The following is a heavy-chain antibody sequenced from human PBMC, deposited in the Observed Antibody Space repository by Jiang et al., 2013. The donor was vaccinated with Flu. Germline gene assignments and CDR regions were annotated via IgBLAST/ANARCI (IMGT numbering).Heavy chain of an antibody. V-gene: IGHV4-59*11. CDR2: IYYSGST. D-gene: IGHD2-2*03. Sequence: ETLSLTCTVSGGSMSGHYWSWIRQPPGKGLEWIGYIYYSGSTKYNPSLKSRVTISVDTSKNQFSLKLSSVTAADTAVYYCARESGDCSITSCLNWFDPWGRGTLVTVSS. CDR1: GGSMSGHY. CDR3: ARESGDCSITSCLNWFDP. J-gene: IGHJ5*02.